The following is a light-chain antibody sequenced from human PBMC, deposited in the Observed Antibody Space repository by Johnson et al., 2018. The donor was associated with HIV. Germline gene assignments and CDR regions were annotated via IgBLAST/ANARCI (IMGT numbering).Light chain of an antibody. Sequence: QSVLTQPPSVSAAPGQKVTISCSGSSSNIGNNYVSWYQQFPGTAPKLVIYDNNKRPSGIPDRFSGSKSGTSATLGITGLQTGDEADYYCGTWDSSLSAFYYVFGTGTKVTVL. CDR3: GTWDSSLSAFYYV. CDR2: DNN. V-gene: IGLV1-51*01. CDR1: SSNIGNNY. J-gene: IGLJ1*01.